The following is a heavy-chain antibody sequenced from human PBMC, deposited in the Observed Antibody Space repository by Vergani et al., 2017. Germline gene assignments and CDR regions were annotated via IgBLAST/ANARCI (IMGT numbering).Heavy chain of an antibody. CDR3: ARGGGAVAGTSGYFDL. CDR2: INHSGST. J-gene: IGHJ2*01. CDR1: GWSFSGYY. D-gene: IGHD6-19*01. Sequence: QVQLQQWGAGLLKPSETLSLTCAVYGWSFSGYYWRWIRQPPGKGLEWIGEINHSGSTNYNPSLKSRVTISVDTSKNQFPLKLSSVTAADTAVYYWARGGGAVAGTSGYFDLWGRGTLVTVSS. V-gene: IGHV4-34*01.